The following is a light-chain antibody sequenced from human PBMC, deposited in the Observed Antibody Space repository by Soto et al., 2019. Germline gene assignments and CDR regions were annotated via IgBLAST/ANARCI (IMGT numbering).Light chain of an antibody. CDR2: EVS. CDR3: CSYAGSSTFVYV. Sequence: QSVLTQPASVSVSPGQSITISCTGTSSDVGSYNLVSWYQQHPGKAPKLMIYEVSKRPSGVSNRFSGSKSGNTASLTISGLQAEDEADYYCCSYAGSSTFVYVFGTGTKVTVL. V-gene: IGLV2-23*02. CDR1: SSDVGSYNL. J-gene: IGLJ1*01.